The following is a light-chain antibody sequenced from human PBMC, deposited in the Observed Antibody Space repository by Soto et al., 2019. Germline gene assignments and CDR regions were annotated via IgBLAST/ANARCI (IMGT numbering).Light chain of an antibody. Sequence: DIQMTQSPSTLSASVGDRVTITCRASQTISTWLAWYQQKPGKAPKVLIYKASTLESGVPSRFSGSGSGTEFTLTISSRQPDDFATYYCQQYKSYSPYTFGQGTKLEIK. V-gene: IGKV1-5*03. CDR1: QTISTW. J-gene: IGKJ2*01. CDR2: KAS. CDR3: QQYKSYSPYT.